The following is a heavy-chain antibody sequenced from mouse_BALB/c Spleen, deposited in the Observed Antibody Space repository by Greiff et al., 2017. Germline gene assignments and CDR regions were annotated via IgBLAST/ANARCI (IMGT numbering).Heavy chain of an antibody. Sequence: EVQLQESGGGLVKPGGSLKLSCAASGFTFSSYAMSWVRQTPEKRLEWVASISSGGSTYYPDSVKGRFTISRDNARNILYLQMSSLRSEDTAMYYCARIIYYDYDGGFAYWGQGTLVTVSA. CDR1: GFTFSSYA. V-gene: IGHV5-6-5*01. CDR3: ARIIYYDYDGGFAY. CDR2: ISSGGST. J-gene: IGHJ3*01. D-gene: IGHD2-4*01.